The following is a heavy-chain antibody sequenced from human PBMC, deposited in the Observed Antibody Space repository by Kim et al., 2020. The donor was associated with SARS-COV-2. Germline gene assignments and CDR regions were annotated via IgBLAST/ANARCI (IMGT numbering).Heavy chain of an antibody. V-gene: IGHV4-34*01. J-gene: IGHJ6*02. D-gene: IGHD2-2*01. Sequence: SETLSLTCAVYGGSFSGYYWSWIRQPPGKGLEWIGEINHSGSTNYNPSLKSRVTISVDTSKNQFSLKLSSVTAADTAVYYCARRVIVVVPAQYYYYYYGMDVWGQGTTVTVSS. CDR3: ARRVIVVVPAQYYYYYYGMDV. CDR2: INHSGST. CDR1: GGSFSGYY.